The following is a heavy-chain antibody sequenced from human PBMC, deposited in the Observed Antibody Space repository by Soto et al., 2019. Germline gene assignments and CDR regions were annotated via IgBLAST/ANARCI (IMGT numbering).Heavy chain of an antibody. CDR3: ARDLDQWLAHYYYYYGIDV. J-gene: IGHJ6*02. CDR2: ISYDGSNK. Sequence: GGSLRLSCAASGFTFSSYAMHWVRQAPGKGLEWVAVISYDGSNKYYADSVKGRFTISRDNSKNTLYLQMNSLRAEDTAVYYCARDLDQWLAHYYYYYGIDVWGQGTTVTVSS. D-gene: IGHD6-19*01. CDR1: GFTFSSYA. V-gene: IGHV3-30*04.